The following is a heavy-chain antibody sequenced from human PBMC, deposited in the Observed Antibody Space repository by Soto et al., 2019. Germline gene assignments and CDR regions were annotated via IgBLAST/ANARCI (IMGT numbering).Heavy chain of an antibody. CDR3: AHRPLYSNKYNWFDP. J-gene: IGHJ5*02. D-gene: IGHD4-4*01. CDR2: IYWDDDK. V-gene: IGHV2-5*02. CDR1: GFSLSTSGVG. Sequence: QITLKESGPTLVKPTQTLTLTCTSSGFSLSTSGVGVGWIRQPPGKALEWLALIYWDDDKRYSPSLKIRLTITKDTSKNQVVLTMTNMDPVDTATYYCAHRPLYSNKYNWFDPWGQGTLVTVSS.